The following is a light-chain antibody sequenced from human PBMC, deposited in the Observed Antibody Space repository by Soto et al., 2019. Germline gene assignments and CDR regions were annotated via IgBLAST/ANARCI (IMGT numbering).Light chain of an antibody. V-gene: IGLV2-14*01. CDR3: SSYTISNTLPFV. J-gene: IGLJ1*01. CDR1: SSDVGAYNY. CDR2: EVS. Sequence: QSALTQPASVSGSPGQSITISCTGTSSDVGAYNYVSWYQQHPGKVPKLMIYEVSNRPSGVSNRFSGSKFGNTASLTISGLQAEDEADYYCSSYTISNTLPFVFGTGTKLTVL.